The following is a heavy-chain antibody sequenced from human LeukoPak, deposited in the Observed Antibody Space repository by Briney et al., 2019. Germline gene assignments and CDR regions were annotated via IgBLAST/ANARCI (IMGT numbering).Heavy chain of an antibody. D-gene: IGHD3-22*01. CDR2: IYHSGST. CDR3: ARKSRKSLDSSGYLPDY. Sequence: NPSETLSLTCTVSGYSISSGYYWGWIRQPPGKGLEWIGSIYHSGSTYYNPSLKSRVTISVDTSKNQFSLKLSSVTAADTAVYYCARKSRKSLDSSGYLPDYWGQGTLVTVSS. CDR1: GYSISSGYY. J-gene: IGHJ4*02. V-gene: IGHV4-38-2*02.